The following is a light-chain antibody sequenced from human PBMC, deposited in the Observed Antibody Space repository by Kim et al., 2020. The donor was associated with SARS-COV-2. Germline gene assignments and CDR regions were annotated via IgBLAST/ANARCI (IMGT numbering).Light chain of an antibody. V-gene: IGLV3-21*04. CDR1: SIGSTC. CDR2: YDS. J-gene: IGLJ2*01. Sequence: PGKQARITGGGNSIGSTCVHWYQRKPGQAPVLVISYDSDRPAGIPERFSGSNSGNTATLTINRVETEDEADYYCQVWDSSSDHRVVFGGGTQLTVL. CDR3: QVWDSSSDHRVV.